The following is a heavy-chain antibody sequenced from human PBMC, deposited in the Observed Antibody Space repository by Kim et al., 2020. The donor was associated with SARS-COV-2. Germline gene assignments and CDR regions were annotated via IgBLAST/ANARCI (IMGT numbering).Heavy chain of an antibody. V-gene: IGHV4-4*08. Sequence: GHTKYNPPLESRVTITTNTSKNQYSLKLTAGTAADTAVYYCARLTRDWFDPWGQGTLVTVSS. CDR3: ARLTRDWFDP. D-gene: IGHD2-2*01. J-gene: IGHJ5*02. CDR2: GHT.